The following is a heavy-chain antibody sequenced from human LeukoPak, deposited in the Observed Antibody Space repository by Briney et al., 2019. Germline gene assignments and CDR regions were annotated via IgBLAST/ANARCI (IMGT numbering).Heavy chain of an antibody. V-gene: IGHV4-59*12. CDR2: IYYSGST. Sequence: SETLSLTCTVSGGSISSYYWNWIRQPPGKGLEWIGYIYYSGSTNYNPSLKSRVTISVDTSKNQFSLKLSSVTAADTAVYYCAREAIVVVTATRSWGYFDYWGQGTLVTVSS. J-gene: IGHJ4*02. D-gene: IGHD2-21*02. CDR1: GGSISSYY. CDR3: AREAIVVVTATRSWGYFDY.